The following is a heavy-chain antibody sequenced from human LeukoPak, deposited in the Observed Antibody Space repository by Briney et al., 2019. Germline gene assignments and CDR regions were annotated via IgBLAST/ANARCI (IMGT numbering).Heavy chain of an antibody. J-gene: IGHJ4*02. Sequence: SVKVSCKASGGTFSSYAISWVRQAPGQGLEWMGGIIPIFGTANYAQKFQGRVTITADESTSTAYMELSSLRSEDTAVYYCARHLSAAYVEKGFFDYWGQGTLVTVSS. V-gene: IGHV1-69*13. CDR1: GGTFSSYA. D-gene: IGHD2-15*01. CDR2: IIPIFGTA. CDR3: ARHLSAAYVEKGFFDY.